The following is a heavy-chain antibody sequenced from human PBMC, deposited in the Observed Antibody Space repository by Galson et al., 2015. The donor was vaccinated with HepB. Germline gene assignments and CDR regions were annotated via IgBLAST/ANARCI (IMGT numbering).Heavy chain of an antibody. CDR3: SKSGNAYNNASRYDY. Sequence: LRLSCAASGFTFSDYYMSWIRQPPGKGLEWIGAIFHTGGTYYNPSLKSGVTISMNMSKNQFSLKLSTVTAADTAVYYCSKSGNAYNNASRYDYWGQGTRVTVSA. CDR2: IFHTGGT. J-gene: IGHJ4*02. D-gene: IGHD1-14*01. V-gene: IGHV4-38-2*01. CDR1: GFTFSDYY.